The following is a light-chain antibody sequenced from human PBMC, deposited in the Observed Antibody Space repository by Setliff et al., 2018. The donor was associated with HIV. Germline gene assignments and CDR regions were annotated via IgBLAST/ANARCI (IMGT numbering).Light chain of an antibody. CDR3: CSYAGSYTPVI. CDR1: SSDVGSYNY. Sequence: LAQPRSVSGSPGQSVTISCTGTSSDVGSYNYVSWFQQHPGKAPKLMIYDVTKRPSGVPDRFSGSKSGNTASLTISGLQAEDEADYYCCSYAGSYTPVIFGGGTKVTVL. CDR2: DVT. V-gene: IGLV2-11*01. J-gene: IGLJ2*01.